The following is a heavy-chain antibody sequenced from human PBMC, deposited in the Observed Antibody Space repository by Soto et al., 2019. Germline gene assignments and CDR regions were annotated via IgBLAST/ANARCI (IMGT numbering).Heavy chain of an antibody. CDR3: ARGSVVAATLFDY. Sequence: QVQLQESGPGLVKPSQTLSLTCTVSGGSISSGGYYWSWIRQHPGKGLEWIGYIYYSGSTYYNPSLKRRVTISVDTSKNQFSLKLSSVTAADTAVYCCARGSVVAATLFDYWGQGTLVTVSS. CDR1: GGSISSGGYY. J-gene: IGHJ4*02. V-gene: IGHV4-31*03. CDR2: IYYSGST. D-gene: IGHD2-15*01.